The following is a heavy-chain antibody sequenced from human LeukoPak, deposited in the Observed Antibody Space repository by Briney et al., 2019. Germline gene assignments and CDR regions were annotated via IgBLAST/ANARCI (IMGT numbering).Heavy chain of an antibody. V-gene: IGHV4-39*01. CDR1: GGSISSSSYY. CDR3: ARLDPHKPFRRADYFDY. CDR2: IYYSGST. Sequence: SETLSLTCTVSGGSISSSSYYWGWIRQPPGKGLEWIGGIYYSGSTYYNPSLKSRVTISVDTSKNQFSLKLSSVTAADTAVYYCARLDPHKPFRRADYFDYWGQGTLVTVSS. J-gene: IGHJ4*02.